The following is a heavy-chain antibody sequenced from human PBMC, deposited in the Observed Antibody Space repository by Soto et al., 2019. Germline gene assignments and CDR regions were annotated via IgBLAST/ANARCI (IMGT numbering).Heavy chain of an antibody. J-gene: IGHJ4*02. CDR2: IYYSGST. V-gene: IGHV4-39*01. Sequence: SETLSLTCTVTGDSINNRSYYWGWIRQPPGKGLEWIGSIYYSGSTYNNPSLKSRVSMSVDTSKNQFSLKLRSVTAADTALYYCGRQRTSVVTQAYFDSWGQGSLVTVSS. CDR3: GRQRTSVVTQAYFDS. D-gene: IGHD2-21*02. CDR1: GDSINNRSYY.